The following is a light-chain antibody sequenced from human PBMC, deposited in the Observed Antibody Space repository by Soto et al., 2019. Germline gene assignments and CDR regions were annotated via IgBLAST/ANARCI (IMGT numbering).Light chain of an antibody. CDR3: PQYYSYPRT. V-gene: IGKV1-8*01. CDR2: AAS. J-gene: IGKJ1*01. Sequence: AIRMTQSPSSFSASTGDRVTITCRASQGISSYLAWYQQKPGKAPKLLIYAASTLQSGVPSRFSGSGSGTDFTLTISCLQSEDFATYYCPQYYSYPRTFGQGTKVEI. CDR1: QGISSY.